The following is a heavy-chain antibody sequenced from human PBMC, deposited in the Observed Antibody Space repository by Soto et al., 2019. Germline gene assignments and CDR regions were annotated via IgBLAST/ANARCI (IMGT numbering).Heavy chain of an antibody. V-gene: IGHV5-51*01. Sequence: PGETLKISFKGSGYSFTSYCIGWVLQIPGKXLEWMGIIYPRDYDNRYRPYLQGQVNIQEHKYISTDYLKWTSLKESDTAMHYCARRKKRGFGELKYYGMDVWGQGTTVTVS. CDR3: ARRKKRGFGELKYYGMDV. D-gene: IGHD3-10*01. J-gene: IGHJ6*02. CDR2: IYPRDYDN. CDR1: GYSFTSYC.